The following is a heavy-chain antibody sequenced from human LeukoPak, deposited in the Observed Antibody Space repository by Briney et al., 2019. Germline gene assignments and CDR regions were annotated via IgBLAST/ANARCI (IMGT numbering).Heavy chain of an antibody. J-gene: IGHJ4*02. CDR1: GYSISSGYY. V-gene: IGHV4-38-2*02. D-gene: IGHD1-1*01. Sequence: SEALSLXCTVSGYSISSGYYWGWIRQPPGKGLEWIGSIYHSGSTYYNPSLKSRVTISVDTSKNQFSLKLSSVTAADTAVYYCARVTVHFDYWGQGTLVTVSS. CDR3: ARVTVHFDY. CDR2: IYHSGST.